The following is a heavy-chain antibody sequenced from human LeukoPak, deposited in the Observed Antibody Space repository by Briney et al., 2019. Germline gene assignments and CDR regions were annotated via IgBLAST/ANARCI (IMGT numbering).Heavy chain of an antibody. J-gene: IGHJ5*02. CDR2: ISGSGGST. CDR1: GFTFSSYA. Sequence: GGSLRLSCAASGFTFSSYAMSWVRQAPGKGLGWVSAISGSGGSTYYADSVKGRFTISRDNSKNTLYLQMNSLRAEATAVYYCAKVSSGSYFDAWGQGTLVTVSS. D-gene: IGHD1-26*01. V-gene: IGHV3-23*01. CDR3: AKVSSGSYFDA.